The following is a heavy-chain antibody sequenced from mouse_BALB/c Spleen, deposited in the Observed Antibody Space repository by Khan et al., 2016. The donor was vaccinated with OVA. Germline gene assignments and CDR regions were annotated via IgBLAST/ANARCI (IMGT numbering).Heavy chain of an antibody. CDR1: GFTFSNYW. V-gene: IGHV6-6*02. J-gene: IGHJ2*01. Sequence: QLEESGGGLVQPGGSMKLSCVASGFTFSNYWMNWVRQSPEKGLEWVAEIRLKSDDYVTHYAESVKGRFTISRDDSKSRVYLQMTNLSAEDTGIYYCWIMRWGQGTTLTVAS. CDR2: IRLKSDDYVT. CDR3: WIMR.